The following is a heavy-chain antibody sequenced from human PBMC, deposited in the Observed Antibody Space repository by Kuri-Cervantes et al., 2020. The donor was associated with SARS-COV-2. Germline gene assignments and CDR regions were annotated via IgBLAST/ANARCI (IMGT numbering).Heavy chain of an antibody. CDR3: ARADPPLAYYGGDCRLFDY. CDR1: GYTFTGYY. V-gene: IGHV1-2*02. D-gene: IGHD2-21*02. Sequence: ASVKVSCKASGYTFTGYYMHWVQQAPGQGLEWMGWINPNSGGTNYAQKFQGRVTMTRDTSISTAYMELSRLRSDDTAVYYCARADPPLAYYGGDCRLFDYWGQGTLVTVSS. J-gene: IGHJ4*02. CDR2: INPNSGGT.